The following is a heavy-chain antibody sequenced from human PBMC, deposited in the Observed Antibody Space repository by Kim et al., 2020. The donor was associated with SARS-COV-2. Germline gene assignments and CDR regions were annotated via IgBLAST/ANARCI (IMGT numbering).Heavy chain of an antibody. CDR3: ARWGLCCSGGSCRDY. CDR1: GGSISSYY. CDR2: IYYSGST. Sequence: SETLSLTCTVSGGSISSYYWSWIRQPPGKGLEWIGYIYYSGSTNYNPSLKSRVTISVDTSKNQFSLKLSSVTAADTAVYYCARWGLCCSGGSCRDYWGQGTLVTVSS. J-gene: IGHJ4*02. D-gene: IGHD2-15*01. V-gene: IGHV4-59*01.